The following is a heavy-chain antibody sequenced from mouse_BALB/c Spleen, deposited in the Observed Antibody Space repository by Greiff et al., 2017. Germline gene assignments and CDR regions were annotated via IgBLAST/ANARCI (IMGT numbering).Heavy chain of an antibody. CDR3: ARRGIYYAMDY. V-gene: IGHV1S137*01. CDR2: ISTYYGDA. CDR1: GYTFTDYA. J-gene: IGHJ4*01. Sequence: QVQLQQSGAELVRPGVSVKISCKGSGYTFTDYAMHWVKQSHAKSLEWIGVISTYYGDASYNQKFKGKATMTVDKSSSTAYMELARLTSEDSAIYYCARRGIYYAMDYWGQGTSVTVSS.